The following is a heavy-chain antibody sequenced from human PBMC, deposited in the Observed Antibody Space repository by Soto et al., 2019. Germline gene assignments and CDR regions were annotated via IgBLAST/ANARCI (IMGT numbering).Heavy chain of an antibody. CDR3: ARSQGSSTSLEIYYYYYYGMDV. D-gene: IGHD2-2*01. J-gene: IGHJ6*02. CDR1: GGTFSSYA. CDR2: IIPISETT. Sequence: QVQLVQSGAEVKKPGSSVKVSCKASGGTFSSYAISWVRQAPGQGLEWMGGIIPISETTNYEQKFQGRVTITADESKSTAYMELSSLRSEDPAVYYCARSQGSSTSLEIYYYYYYGMDVWGQGTTVTVSS. V-gene: IGHV1-69*01.